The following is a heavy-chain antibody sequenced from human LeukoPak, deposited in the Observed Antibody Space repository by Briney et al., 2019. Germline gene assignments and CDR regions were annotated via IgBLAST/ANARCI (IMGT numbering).Heavy chain of an antibody. D-gene: IGHD2-2*01. CDR1: GFTFNNYA. V-gene: IGHV3-23*01. CDR2: ISASGGTT. J-gene: IGHJ5*01. Sequence: GGALRLSCAASGFTFNNYAMSWVRQAPGKGLEWVSAISASGGTTYYADSVKGRFTISRDNSENTLFLQMNSLRAEDTAVYYCAKEPREYCSSTSCPNWFDSWGQGTLVTVSS. CDR3: AKEPREYCSSTSCPNWFDS.